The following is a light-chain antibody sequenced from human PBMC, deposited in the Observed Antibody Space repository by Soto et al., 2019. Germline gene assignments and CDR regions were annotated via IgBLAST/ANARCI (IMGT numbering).Light chain of an antibody. CDR3: QQYGSSSYT. Sequence: EIVLTQSPGTLSLSPGERATLSCRASQTVSSSSLAWYQQKPGQAPRLLIYGASSRATGIPDRFSGSGSGTDFTLTISRLEPEDFAVYYCQQYGSSSYTFGQGTKVEIK. CDR2: GAS. V-gene: IGKV3-20*01. J-gene: IGKJ1*01. CDR1: QTVSSSS.